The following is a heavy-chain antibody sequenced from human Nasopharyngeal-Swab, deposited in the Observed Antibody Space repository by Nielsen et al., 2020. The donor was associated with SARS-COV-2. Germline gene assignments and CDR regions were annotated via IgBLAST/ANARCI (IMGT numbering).Heavy chain of an antibody. D-gene: IGHD4-17*01. V-gene: IGHV3-7*03. Sequence: GESLKISCAASGFTFSSYWMSWVRQAPGKGLEWVANIKQDGSEKYYVDSVKGRFTISRDNAKNSLYLQMNSLRAEDTALYYCAKDIDDGWETVTTGFDYWGQGTLVTVSS. CDR3: AKDIDDGWETVTTGFDY. CDR1: GFTFSSYW. J-gene: IGHJ4*02. CDR2: IKQDGSEK.